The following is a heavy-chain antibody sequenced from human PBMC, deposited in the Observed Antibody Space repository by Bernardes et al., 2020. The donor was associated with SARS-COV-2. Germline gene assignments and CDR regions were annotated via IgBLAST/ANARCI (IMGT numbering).Heavy chain of an antibody. J-gene: IGHJ4*02. CDR3: ARDAGSYRALDY. CDR1: GGSISSYF. V-gene: IGHV4-4*07. D-gene: IGHD3-10*01. CDR2: IITSGSS. Sequence: SETLSLTCTVSGGSISSYFWSWIRQPAGKGLEWIGRIITSGSSNYNTSLKSRVTMSVDTSKNLLSLNLSSLTAADTAGYYCARDAGSYRALDYWGQGALVT.